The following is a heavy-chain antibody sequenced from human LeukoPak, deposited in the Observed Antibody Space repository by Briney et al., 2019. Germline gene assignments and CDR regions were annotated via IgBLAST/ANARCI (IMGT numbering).Heavy chain of an antibody. J-gene: IGHJ5*02. V-gene: IGHV1-18*01. CDR1: GYTFTSYG. Sequence: ASVKVSCKASGYTFTSYGISRVRQAPGQGLEWMGWISGYNGNTNYAQKLQGRVTMTTDTSTSTAYMELRSLRFDDTAVYYCARARVRGVITVGNWFDPWGQGTLVTVSS. D-gene: IGHD3-10*01. CDR2: ISGYNGNT. CDR3: ARARVRGVITVGNWFDP.